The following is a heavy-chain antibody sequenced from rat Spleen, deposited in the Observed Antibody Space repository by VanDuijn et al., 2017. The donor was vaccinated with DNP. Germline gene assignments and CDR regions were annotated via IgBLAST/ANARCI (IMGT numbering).Heavy chain of an antibody. Sequence: EVQLVESGGDLVQPGRSLKLSCAASGFTFSNYDMAWARQAPTKGLEWVASISPSGGFTYYHDSVKGRFTVSRDNAKSSLYLQMDSLRSEDTATYYCATSPGPNWFAYWGQGVMVTVSS. CDR3: ATSPGPNWFAY. CDR1: GFTFSNYD. V-gene: IGHV5-25*01. D-gene: IGHD3-8*01. CDR2: ISPSGGFT. J-gene: IGHJ2*01.